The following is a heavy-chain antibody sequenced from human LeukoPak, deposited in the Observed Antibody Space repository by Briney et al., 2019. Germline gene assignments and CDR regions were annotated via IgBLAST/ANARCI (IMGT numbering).Heavy chain of an antibody. Sequence: GGSLRLSCAASGVTSNYMTWVRQAPGKGLEWVSVIYNGGTTYYADSVKGRFTISRDNSKSTLFVYLQMNSLRTDDTALYYCAGGGEAARSLAYWGQGALVTVSS. J-gene: IGHJ4*02. D-gene: IGHD6-6*01. V-gene: IGHV3-66*02. CDR3: AGGGEAARSLAY. CDR1: GVTSNY. CDR2: IYNGGTT.